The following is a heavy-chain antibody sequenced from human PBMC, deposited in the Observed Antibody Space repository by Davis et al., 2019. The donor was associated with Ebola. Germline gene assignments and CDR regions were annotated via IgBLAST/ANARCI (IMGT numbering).Heavy chain of an antibody. J-gene: IGHJ4*02. CDR1: GGSISTTSYY. CDR2: IYYSGST. Sequence: MPSETLSLTCTVSGGSISTTSYYWGWIRQPPGKGLEWIGYIYYSGSTNYNPSLKSRVTISVDTSKNQFSLKLSSVTAADTAVYYCARNTGGYSYGRFDYWGQGTLVTVSS. CDR3: ARNTGGYSYGRFDY. D-gene: IGHD5-18*01. V-gene: IGHV4-61*05.